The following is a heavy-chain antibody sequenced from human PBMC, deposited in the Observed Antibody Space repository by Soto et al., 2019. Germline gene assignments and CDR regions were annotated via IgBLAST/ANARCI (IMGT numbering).Heavy chain of an antibody. J-gene: IGHJ4*02. V-gene: IGHV4-34*01. Sequence: PSETLSLTCAVYGGSFSGYYWNWIRQPPGKGLEWIGEINHSGSTNYNPSLKSRVTISVDTSKNQFSLRLSSVTAADTAVYYCARNKYNSSGPSAYWGQGYLVPVSS. CDR3: ARNKYNSSGPSAY. CDR2: INHSGST. CDR1: GGSFSGYY. D-gene: IGHD3-22*01.